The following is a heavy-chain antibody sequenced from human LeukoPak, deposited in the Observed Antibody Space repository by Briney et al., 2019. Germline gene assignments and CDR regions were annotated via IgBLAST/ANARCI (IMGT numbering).Heavy chain of an antibody. D-gene: IGHD6-13*01. CDR3: VKAGASSSWEVYYYYYGMDV. Sequence: TGGSLRLSCSASGFTFSSYATHWVRQAPGKGLEYVSAISSNGGSTYYADSVKGRFTISRDNSKNTLYLQMSSLRAEDTAVYYCVKAGASSSWEVYYYYYGMDVWGQGTTVTVSS. J-gene: IGHJ6*02. V-gene: IGHV3-64D*09. CDR2: ISSNGGST. CDR1: GFTFSSYA.